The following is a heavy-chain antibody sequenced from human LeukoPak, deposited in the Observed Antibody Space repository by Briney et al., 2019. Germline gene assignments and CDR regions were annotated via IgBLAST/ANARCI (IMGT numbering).Heavy chain of an antibody. J-gene: IGHJ4*02. V-gene: IGHV3-9*01. CDR1: GFTFNNYA. D-gene: IGHD3-16*01. CDR2: ILSNSAAI. CDR3: IADTAGDLAF. Sequence: RPGGFLRLSCATSGFTFNNYALHWVRQAPGKGLEWVSGILSNSAAIGYGDSVKGRFTISRDAATNSLYLQMNSLKIEDTALYYCIADTAGDLAFWGQGTLVIVSS.